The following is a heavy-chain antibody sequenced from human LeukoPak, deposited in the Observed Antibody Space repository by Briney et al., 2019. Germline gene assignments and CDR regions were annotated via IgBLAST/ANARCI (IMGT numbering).Heavy chain of an antibody. CDR1: GFTFSNYN. CDR3: AREPTYSSSWYTSCDY. D-gene: IGHD6-13*01. J-gene: IGHJ4*02. V-gene: IGHV3-48*01. CDR2: ITPSSTTI. Sequence: PGGSLRLSCAASGFTFSNYNMNWVRQAPGKGLEWVSYITPSSTTIYYADSVKGRFTISRDNAKNSLYLQMNSLRAEDTAVYYCAREPTYSSSWYTSCDYWGQGTLVTVSS.